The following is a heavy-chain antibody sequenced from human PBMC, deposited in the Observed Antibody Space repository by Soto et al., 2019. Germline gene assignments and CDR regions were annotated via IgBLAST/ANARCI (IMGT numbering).Heavy chain of an antibody. J-gene: IGHJ3*01. Sequence: SETLSLTCTVSGGSISSGDYYWSWIRQPPGKGLEWIGYIYYSGSTYYNPSLKSRVTMSTDTSRNQVSLKLNSVTAADTAVYYCARAVVPATCCAFDLWGHGTVVTVSS. CDR1: GGSISSGDYY. V-gene: IGHV4-30-4*02. CDR2: IYYSGST. CDR3: ARAVVPATCCAFDL.